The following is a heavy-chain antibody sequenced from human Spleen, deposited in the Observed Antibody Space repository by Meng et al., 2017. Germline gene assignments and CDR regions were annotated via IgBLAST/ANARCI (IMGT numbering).Heavy chain of an antibody. CDR1: GFIFSNYW. V-gene: IGHV3-7*01. D-gene: IGHD6-13*01. J-gene: IGHJ4*02. CDR3: ATSSAAAGND. Sequence: LTCAASGFIFSNYWMSWVRQAPGKGLEWVANINQDGSVKSFVGSVRGRFTISRDNAKNSLYLQMNSLRADDTALYYCATSSAAAGNDWGQGTLVTVSS. CDR2: INQDGSVK.